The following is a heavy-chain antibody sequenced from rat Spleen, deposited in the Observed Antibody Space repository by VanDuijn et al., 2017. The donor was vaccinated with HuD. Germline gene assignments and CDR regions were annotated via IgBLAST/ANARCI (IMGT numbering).Heavy chain of an antibody. V-gene: IGHV3-3*01. CDR2: INSAGST. J-gene: IGHJ2*01. CDR1: GYSITSSYR. CDR3: ARSSFNYGGFSHQFDY. D-gene: IGHD1-11*01. Sequence: EVQLQESGPGLVKPSQSLSLTCSVTGYSITSSYRWNWIRKFPGNKLEWMGYINSAGSTNYNPSLKSQISISRDTSKNQFFLQVNSVTTEDTATYYCARSSFNYGGFSHQFDYWGQGVMVTVSS.